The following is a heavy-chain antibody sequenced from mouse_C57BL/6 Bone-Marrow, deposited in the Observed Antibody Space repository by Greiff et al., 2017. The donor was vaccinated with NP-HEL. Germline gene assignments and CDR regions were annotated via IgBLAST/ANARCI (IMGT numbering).Heavy chain of an antibody. V-gene: IGHV5-9-1*02. Sequence: EVQRVESGEGLVKPGGSLKLSCAASGFTFSSYAMSWVRQTPEKRLEWVAYISSGGDYIYYADTVKGRFTISSDNARNTLYLQMSSLKSEDTAMYYCTRDRPGYGYFDYWGQGTTLTVSS. J-gene: IGHJ2*01. D-gene: IGHD1-2*01. CDR1: GFTFSSYA. CDR3: TRDRPGYGYFDY. CDR2: ISSGGDYI.